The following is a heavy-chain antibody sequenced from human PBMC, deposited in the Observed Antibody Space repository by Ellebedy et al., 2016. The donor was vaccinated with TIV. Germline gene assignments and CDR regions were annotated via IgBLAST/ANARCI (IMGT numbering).Heavy chain of an antibody. J-gene: IGHJ4*02. CDR1: GFTFSSYW. CDR2: IKQDGSEK. D-gene: IGHD3-22*01. V-gene: IGHV3-7*01. Sequence: GGSLRLSXAASGFTFSSYWMSWVRQAPGKGLEWVANIKQDGSEKYYVDSVKGRFTISRDNAKNSLYLQMNSLRAEDTAVYYCASAVIVVVTPDYWGQGTLVTVSS. CDR3: ASAVIVVVTPDY.